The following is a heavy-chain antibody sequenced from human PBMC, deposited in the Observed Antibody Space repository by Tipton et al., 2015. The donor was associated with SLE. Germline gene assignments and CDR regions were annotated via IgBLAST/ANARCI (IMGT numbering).Heavy chain of an antibody. Sequence: GSLRLSCAASGFTFSSYAMSWVRQAPGKGLEWVSAISGSGGSTYYADSVKGRFTISKDNSKNTLYLQMNSLRAEDTAVYYCAKEGLMLRGVIITPFFDYWGQGTLVPVSS. CDR2: ISGSGGST. V-gene: IGHV3-23*01. CDR1: GFTFSSYA. J-gene: IGHJ4*02. CDR3: AKEGLMLRGVIITPFFDY. D-gene: IGHD3-10*01.